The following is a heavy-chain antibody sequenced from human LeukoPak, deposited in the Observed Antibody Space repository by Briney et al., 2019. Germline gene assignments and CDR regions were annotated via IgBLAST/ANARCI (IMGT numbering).Heavy chain of an antibody. CDR3: ARGNITGTTFSDY. CDR1: GYTFTGYY. J-gene: IGHJ4*02. V-gene: IGHV1-46*01. D-gene: IGHD1-20*01. Sequence: GASVKVSCKASGYTFTGYYVHWVRQAPGQGLEWMGRINPSGGSTSYAQKFQGRVTMTRDTSTSTVYMELSSLRSEDTAVYYCARGNITGTTFSDYWGQGTLVTVSS. CDR2: INPSGGST.